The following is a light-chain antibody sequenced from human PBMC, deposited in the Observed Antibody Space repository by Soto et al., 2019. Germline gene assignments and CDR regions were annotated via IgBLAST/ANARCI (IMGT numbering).Light chain of an antibody. CDR3: QQSYTTPLT. Sequence: DLPMTQSPSSLSASVGDRVIITCRASQSISSXXXWYQQKPGKAPKLLIYAASSLQSGVPSRFSGSGSGADFTLTISSLQPEDFATYYCQQSYTTPLTFGGGTKVEIK. CDR2: AAS. CDR1: QSISSX. J-gene: IGKJ4*01. V-gene: IGKV1-39*01.